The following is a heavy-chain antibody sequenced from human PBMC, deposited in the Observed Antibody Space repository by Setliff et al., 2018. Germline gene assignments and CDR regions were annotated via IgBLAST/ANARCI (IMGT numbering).Heavy chain of an antibody. D-gene: IGHD4-17*01. CDR3: AKHGEESKVTTYLAS. V-gene: IGHV4-39*01. CDR2: IHYSENT. Sequence: PSETLSLTCTVSGGSITSGRYYWGWIRQPPGQGLEWIASIHYSENTYYNPPLKTRVTVSVDTSKNQFSLNLRSVSAADTAIYYCAKHGEESKVTTYLASWGQGTLVTVS. J-gene: IGHJ5*02. CDR1: GGSITSGRYY.